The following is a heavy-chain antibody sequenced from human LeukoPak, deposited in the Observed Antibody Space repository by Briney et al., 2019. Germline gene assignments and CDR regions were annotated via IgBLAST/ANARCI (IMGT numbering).Heavy chain of an antibody. J-gene: IGHJ4*02. CDR1: GGSFSGYY. Sequence: SETLSLTCAVYGGSFSGYYWSWIRQPAGKGLEWIGRIYTSGSTNYNPSLKSRVTMSVDTSKNQLSLKLSSVTAADTAVYYCARDLAFPADYWGQGTLVTVSS. CDR2: IYTSGST. CDR3: ARDLAFPADY. D-gene: IGHD2-2*01. V-gene: IGHV4-4*07.